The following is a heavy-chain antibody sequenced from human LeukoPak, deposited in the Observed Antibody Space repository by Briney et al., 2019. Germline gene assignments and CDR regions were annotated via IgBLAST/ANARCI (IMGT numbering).Heavy chain of an antibody. CDR1: GFTVSGNY. D-gene: IGHD3-10*01. CDR2: IYADGNT. Sequence: QAGASLRLSCAASGFTVSGNYMTWVRQAPGRGLEWVSLIYADGNTYYPASVKGRFTISRDNSKNTLYLQMNSLRAEDTAVYYCASGEWPQDYWGQGTLVTVSS. CDR3: ASGEWPQDY. V-gene: IGHV3-53*01. J-gene: IGHJ4*02.